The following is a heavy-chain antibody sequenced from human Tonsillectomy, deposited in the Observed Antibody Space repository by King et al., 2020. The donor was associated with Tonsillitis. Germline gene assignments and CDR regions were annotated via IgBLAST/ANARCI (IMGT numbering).Heavy chain of an antibody. V-gene: IGHV3-30*02. D-gene: IGHD3-3*01. CDR1: GFTFSSYG. CDR3: APRYGFLNWFDP. CDR2: IRYDGSNK. Sequence: VQLVESGGGVVQPGGSLRLSCAASGFTFSSYGMHWVRQAPGKGLEWVAFIRYDGSNKYYADSVKGRFTISRDNSKNTLYLQMNSLRAEDTAVYYCAPRYGFLNWFDPWGQGTLVTVSS. J-gene: IGHJ5*02.